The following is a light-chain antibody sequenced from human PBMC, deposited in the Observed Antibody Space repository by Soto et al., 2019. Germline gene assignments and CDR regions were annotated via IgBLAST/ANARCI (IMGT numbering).Light chain of an antibody. CDR1: QSINNYF. CDR2: RAS. CDR3: QQYTNAPRT. Sequence: EIVLTQSPGTLSLSPGETATLSCRASQSINNYFLAWHQQIPGQAPRLLIFRASQRASGIPDRFRGSGSGTDFTLTITRLEPEDFAVYYCQQYTNAPRTFGQGTKVEIK. J-gene: IGKJ1*01. V-gene: IGKV3-20*01.